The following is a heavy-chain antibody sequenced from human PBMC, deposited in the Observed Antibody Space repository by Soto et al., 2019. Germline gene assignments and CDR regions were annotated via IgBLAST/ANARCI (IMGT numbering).Heavy chain of an antibody. CDR2: IIPILGIA. D-gene: IGHD2-15*01. CDR3: ATSGGPHDASDI. J-gene: IGHJ3*02. Sequence: QVQLVQSGAEVKKPGSSVKVSCKASGGTFSSYTISWVRQAPGQGLEWMGRIIPILGIANYAQKFQGRVTITADKSTSTAYMERSSLRSEDTAVYYCATSGGPHDASDIRGQGTMVTVSS. CDR1: GGTFSSYT. V-gene: IGHV1-69*02.